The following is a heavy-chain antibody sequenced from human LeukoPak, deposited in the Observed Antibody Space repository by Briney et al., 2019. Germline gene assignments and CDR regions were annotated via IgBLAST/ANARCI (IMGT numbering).Heavy chain of an antibody. J-gene: IGHJ4*02. CDR3: AKDQDPHSYGSGSYAPFDY. CDR1: GFTFSSYA. V-gene: IGHV3-23*01. Sequence: GGSLRLSCAASGFTFSSYAMTWVRQAPGKGLEWVSCISVSGGSTYYADSVKGRFTISRDNSKNTLFLQMNSLTAEDTAVYYCAKDQDPHSYGSGSYAPFDYWGQGTLVTVSS. CDR2: ISVSGGST. D-gene: IGHD3-10*01.